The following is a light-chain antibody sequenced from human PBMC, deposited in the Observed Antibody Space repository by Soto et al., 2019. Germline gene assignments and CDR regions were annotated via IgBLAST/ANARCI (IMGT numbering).Light chain of an antibody. J-gene: IGKJ2*01. CDR1: QSVSRY. CDR3: QQTHSTIHS. V-gene: IGKV1-39*01. CDR2: AAA. Sequence: DVQMTQSPSSLSALVGDRVTITCRASQSVSRYLNWYQHKPGKAPQLLMFAAANLESGVPSRFRGSGSGTDFTLTISSLQPEDVATYYCQQTHSTIHSFGQGTKVDIK.